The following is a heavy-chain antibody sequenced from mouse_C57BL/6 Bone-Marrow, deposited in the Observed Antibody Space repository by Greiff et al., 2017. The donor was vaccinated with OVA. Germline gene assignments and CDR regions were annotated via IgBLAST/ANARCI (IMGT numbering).Heavy chain of an antibody. Sequence: QVQLQQPGAELVRPGTSVKLSCKASGYTFTSYWMHWVKQRPGQGLEWIGVIDPSDSYTNYNQKFKGKATLTVDTSSSTAYMQLSSLTSEDSAVYYCAVTTVVAKGYWGKGTTLTVSS. V-gene: IGHV1-59*01. CDR1: GYTFTSYW. CDR3: AVTTVVAKGY. J-gene: IGHJ2*01. CDR2: IDPSDSYT. D-gene: IGHD1-1*01.